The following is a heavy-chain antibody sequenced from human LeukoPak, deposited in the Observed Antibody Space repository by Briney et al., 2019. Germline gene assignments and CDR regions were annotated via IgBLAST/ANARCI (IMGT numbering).Heavy chain of an antibody. CDR3: ARDFDSGASVFDN. CDR2: IHRSGNT. J-gene: IGHJ4*02. V-gene: IGHV3-66*01. Sequence: PGGSLRLSCAVSGFTVSSSYMSWVRQAPGKGLEWVSIIHRSGNTYYADYVEGRFTISKDTSKNTLYLQMSGLRAEDTAVYYCARDFDSGASVFDNWGQGTLVTVSP. CDR1: GFTVSSSY. D-gene: IGHD1-26*01.